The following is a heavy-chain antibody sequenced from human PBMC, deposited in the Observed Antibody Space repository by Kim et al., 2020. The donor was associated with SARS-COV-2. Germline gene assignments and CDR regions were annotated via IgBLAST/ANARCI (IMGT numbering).Heavy chain of an antibody. CDR3: AKDEAAAGNWYFDL. CDR2: ISYDGSNK. J-gene: IGHJ2*01. V-gene: IGHV3-30*18. D-gene: IGHD6-13*01. CDR1: GFTFSSYG. Sequence: GGSLRLSCAASGFTFSSYGKHWVRQAPGKGLEGVAVISYDGSNKYYADSVKGRFTISRDNSKNTMYLQMNSLRAEDTAVYYCAKDEAAAGNWYFDLWGRG.